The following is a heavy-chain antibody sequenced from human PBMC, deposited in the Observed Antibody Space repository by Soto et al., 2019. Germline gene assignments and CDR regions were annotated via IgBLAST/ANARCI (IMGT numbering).Heavy chain of an antibody. J-gene: IGHJ4*02. CDR2: IGAYSGNT. D-gene: IGHD1-26*01. CDR1: GYTIISYG. Sequence: ASVKVSCKASGYTIISYGISWVRQAPGQGLEWMGWIGAYSGNTNYVQKFQGRVTMTTDTSTSTAYMELRSLRSDDSAVYFCARGGSHSRPFDYCGQATLVTVSS. CDR3: ARGGSHSRPFDY. V-gene: IGHV1-18*01.